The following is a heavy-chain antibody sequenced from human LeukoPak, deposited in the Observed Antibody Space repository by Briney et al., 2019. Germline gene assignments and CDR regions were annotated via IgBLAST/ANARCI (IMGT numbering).Heavy chain of an antibody. J-gene: IGHJ4*02. V-gene: IGHV3-23*01. CDR2: ISGSGGST. CDR1: GYTFGTYG. CDR3: ATSTTSFDH. D-gene: IGHD1-14*01. Sequence: GGSLRLSCAASGYTFGTYGMTWARQAPGKGLEWVSSISGSGGSTYYADSVKGRFTISRDNSKNTLYLQMNSLRAEDTAIYYCATSTTSFDHWGQGTLVTVSS.